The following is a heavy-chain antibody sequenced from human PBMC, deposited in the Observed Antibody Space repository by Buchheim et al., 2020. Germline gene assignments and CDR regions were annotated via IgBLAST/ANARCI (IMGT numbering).Heavy chain of an antibody. CDR1: GFTFSSHS. CDR3: ARDSRSAYGMDV. D-gene: IGHD6-6*01. Sequence: EVQVVESGGGLVQPGGSLRLSCTASGFTFSSHSMNWVRQAAGKGLEWVSYISGGSRSIFYADSVKGRFTISRDNAKTSLYLQMNSLRAEDTAVYYCARDSRSAYGMDVWGQGTT. V-gene: IGHV3-48*01. J-gene: IGHJ6*02. CDR2: ISGGSRSI.